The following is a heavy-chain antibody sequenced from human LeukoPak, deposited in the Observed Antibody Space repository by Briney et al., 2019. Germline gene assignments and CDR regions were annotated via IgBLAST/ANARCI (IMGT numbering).Heavy chain of an antibody. J-gene: IGHJ3*02. CDR3: ARRAVAVDFDAFDI. Sequence: GGSLRLSCAASGFTFSSYSMNWVRQAPGKGLEWVSSISSSSSYIYYADSVKGRFTISRDNAENSLYLQMNSLRAEDTAVYYCARRAVAVDFDAFDIWGQGTMVTVSP. V-gene: IGHV3-21*01. CDR2: ISSSSSYI. D-gene: IGHD6-19*01. CDR1: GFTFSSYS.